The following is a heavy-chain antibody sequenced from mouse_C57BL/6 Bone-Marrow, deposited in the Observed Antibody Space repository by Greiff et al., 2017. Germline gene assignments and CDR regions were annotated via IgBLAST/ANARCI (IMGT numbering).Heavy chain of an antibody. CDR3: TTPTDTPN. CDR2: IDPENGDT. V-gene: IGHV14-4*01. Sequence: VQLKQSGAELVRPGASVKLSCTASGFNINDDYMHWVKQRPEQGLEWIGWIDPENGDTEYASKFQGKATITADTSSNTACLQLSSLTSEDTAVYYCTTPTDTPNWGQGTTLTVSS. CDR1: GFNINDDY. D-gene: IGHD2-10*01. J-gene: IGHJ2*01.